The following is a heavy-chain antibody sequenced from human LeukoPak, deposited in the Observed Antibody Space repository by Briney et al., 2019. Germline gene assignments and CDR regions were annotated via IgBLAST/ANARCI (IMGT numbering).Heavy chain of an antibody. CDR3: ARDGVSYCSNLPFDY. J-gene: IGHJ4*02. CDR1: GFTFSSYS. V-gene: IGHV3-23*01. Sequence: GGSLRLSCAASGFTFSSYSMNWVRQAPGKGLEWVSAISGSGGSTYYADSVKGRFTISRDNSKNSLYLQMNSLRAEDTAVYYCARDGVSYCSNLPFDYWGQGTLVTVSS. CDR2: ISGSGGST. D-gene: IGHD4-11*01.